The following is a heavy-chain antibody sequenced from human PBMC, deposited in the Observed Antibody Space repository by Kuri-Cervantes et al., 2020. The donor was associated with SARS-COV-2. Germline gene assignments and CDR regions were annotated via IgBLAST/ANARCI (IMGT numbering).Heavy chain of an antibody. CDR1: GFTFSGSA. D-gene: IGHD6-13*01. J-gene: IGHJ4*02. CDR2: IRSKANSYAT. CDR3: AKDLPGSSAADVY. V-gene: IGHV3-73*01. Sequence: GESLKISCAASGFTFSGSAMHWVRQASGKGLEWVGRIRSKANSYATAYAASVKGRFTISRDNSKNTLYLQMNSLRAEDTAVYYCAKDLPGSSAADVYWGQGTLVTVSS.